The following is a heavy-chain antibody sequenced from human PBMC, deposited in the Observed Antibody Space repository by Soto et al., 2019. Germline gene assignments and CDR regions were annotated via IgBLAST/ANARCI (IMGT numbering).Heavy chain of an antibody. D-gene: IGHD3-10*01. Sequence: SVKVSCKASGGTFRSYTISWVRQAPGQGLEWMGRIIPILGIANYAQKFQGRVTITADKSTSTAYMELSGLRSEDTAVYYCASLDYYGSGSYSWFDPWGQGTLVTVSS. V-gene: IGHV1-69*02. CDR1: GGTFRSYT. J-gene: IGHJ5*02. CDR2: IIPILGIA. CDR3: ASLDYYGSGSYSWFDP.